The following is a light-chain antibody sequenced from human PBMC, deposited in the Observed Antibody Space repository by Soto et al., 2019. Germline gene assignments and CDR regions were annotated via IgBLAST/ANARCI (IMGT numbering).Light chain of an antibody. Sequence: EFGLPQPPGTLLWFPGERATLPCRASQSVSSTYLAWYQQKPGQAPRLLLYGASSRATGIPDRFSGSGSGTDFTLTISRLEPEDFAVYFCQQSGNSPLTFGQGTRLEIK. CDR3: QQSGNSPLT. J-gene: IGKJ5*01. V-gene: IGKV3-20*01. CDR2: GAS. CDR1: QSVSSTY.